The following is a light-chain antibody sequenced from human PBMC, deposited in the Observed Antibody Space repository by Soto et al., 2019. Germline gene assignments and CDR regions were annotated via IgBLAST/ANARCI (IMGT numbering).Light chain of an antibody. CDR1: QSVSSNN. CDR3: QQYGRSPFT. V-gene: IGKV3-20*01. Sequence: EIVLTQSPGTLSLSPGERATLSCRASQSVSSNNLAWYQQRPGQAPRVVIYGASTRATGIPERFSVSGSGLDFNITISKLQPEDFAVYYCQQYGRSPFTFGPGSKVDIK. CDR2: GAS. J-gene: IGKJ3*01.